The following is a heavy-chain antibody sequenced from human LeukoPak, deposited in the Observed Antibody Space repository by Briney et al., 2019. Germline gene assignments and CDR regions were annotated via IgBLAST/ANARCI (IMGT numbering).Heavy chain of an antibody. Sequence: GVLRLSCAASGFTFSSYAMSWVRQAPGKGLEWVSAISGSGGSTYYADSVKGRFTISRDNSKNTLYLQMNSLRAEDTAVYYCAKDRPNYYDSSGYRFYWGQGTLVTVSS. J-gene: IGHJ4*02. CDR1: GFTFSSYA. CDR3: AKDRPNYYDSSGYRFY. V-gene: IGHV3-23*01. D-gene: IGHD3-22*01. CDR2: ISGSGGST.